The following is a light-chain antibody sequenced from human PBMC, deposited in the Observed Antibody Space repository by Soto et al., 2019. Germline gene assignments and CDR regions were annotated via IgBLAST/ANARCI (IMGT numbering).Light chain of an antibody. CDR2: GNS. CDR3: QSYDSSLSGYVI. Sequence: QSVLTQPPSVSGAQGQRVTISCTGSSSNIGTPYDVHWYQQLPGTAPKLLIYGNSNRPSGVPDRFSGSKSGTSASLAINGLQAEDEADYYCQSYDSSLSGYVIFGGGTKLTVL. J-gene: IGLJ2*01. V-gene: IGLV1-40*01. CDR1: SSNIGTPYD.